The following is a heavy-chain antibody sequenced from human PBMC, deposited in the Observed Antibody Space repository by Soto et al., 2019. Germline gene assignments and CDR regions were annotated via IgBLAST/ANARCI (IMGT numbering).Heavy chain of an antibody. V-gene: IGHV3-23*01. Sequence: PGGSLRLSCAASGFTFSSYAMSWVRQAPGKGLEWVSAISGSGGSTYYADSVKGRFTISRDNSKNTLYLQMNSLRAEDTAVYYCASQGVRGVISYYYYMDVWGKGTTVTVSS. CDR2: ISGSGGST. CDR3: ASQGVRGVISYYYYMDV. J-gene: IGHJ6*03. D-gene: IGHD3-10*01. CDR1: GFTFSSYA.